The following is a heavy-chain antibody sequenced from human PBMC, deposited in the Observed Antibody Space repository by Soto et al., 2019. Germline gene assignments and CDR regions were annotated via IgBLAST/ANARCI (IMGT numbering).Heavy chain of an antibody. D-gene: IGHD2-2*01. CDR2: IIPIFGTA. J-gene: IGHJ6*02. CDR1: GCTFSSYA. CDR3: ARDCSSTSCSFGYYYYYGMDV. Sequence: ASVKVSCKASGCTFSSYAISCVRQAPGQVLEWMGGIIPIFGTANYAQKSQGRVTITADESTSTAYMELSSLRSEDTAVYYCARDCSSTSCSFGYYYYYGMDVWGQGTTVTVSS. V-gene: IGHV1-69*13.